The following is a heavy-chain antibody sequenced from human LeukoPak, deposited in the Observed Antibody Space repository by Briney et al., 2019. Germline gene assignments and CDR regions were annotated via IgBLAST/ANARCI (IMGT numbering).Heavy chain of an antibody. CDR1: GGTFSSYA. J-gene: IGHJ4*02. CDR2: IIPIFGTA. CDR3: ARDAYSGAPFDY. V-gene: IGHV1-69*05. Sequence: GASVKVSCKASGGTFSSYAISWVRQAPGQGLEWMGRIIPIFGTANYAQKFQGRDTITTDESTSTAYMELSSLRSEDTAVYYCARDAYSGAPFDYWGQGTLVTVSS. D-gene: IGHD1-26*01.